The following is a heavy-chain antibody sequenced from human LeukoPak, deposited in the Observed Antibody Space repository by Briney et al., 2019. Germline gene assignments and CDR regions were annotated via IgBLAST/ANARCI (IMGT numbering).Heavy chain of an antibody. J-gene: IGHJ6*03. CDR2: IKQDGSEK. Sequence: GGSLRLSCAASGFTFSSYWMSWVRQAPGKGLEWVANIKQDGSEKYYVDSVKGRFTISRDNAKNSLYLQMNSLRAEDTAVYYCARDLGISISGLRYYYMDVWGKGTTVTVSS. D-gene: IGHD3-3*02. CDR1: GFTFSSYW. V-gene: IGHV3-7*01. CDR3: ARDLGISISGLRYYYMDV.